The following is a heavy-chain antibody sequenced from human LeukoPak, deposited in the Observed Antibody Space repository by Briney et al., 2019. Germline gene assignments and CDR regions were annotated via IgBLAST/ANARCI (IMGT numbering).Heavy chain of an antibody. V-gene: IGHV3-21*01. CDR3: ARNPSGSYLSGYFDY. CDR1: GFTFSSYS. Sequence: KFGGSVRLSCAASGFTFSSYSMNWVRQAPGKGLEWVSSISSSSSYIYYADSVKGRFTISRDNAKNSLYLQMNSLRAEDTAVYYCARNPSGSYLSGYFDYWGNGTMVSVSS. J-gene: IGHJ4*01. D-gene: IGHD1-26*01. CDR2: ISSSSSYI.